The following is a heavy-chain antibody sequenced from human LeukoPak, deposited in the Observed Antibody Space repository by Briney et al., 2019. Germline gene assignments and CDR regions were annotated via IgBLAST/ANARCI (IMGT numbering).Heavy chain of an antibody. CDR3: ARRYSSSSSSLDP. CDR2: IYYSGST. V-gene: IGHV4-59*01. Sequence: PSETLSLTCTVSGGSISSYYWSWIRQPPGKGLEWIGYIYYSGSTNYNPSLKSRVTISVDTSKNQFSLKLSSVTAADTAVYYCARRYSSSSSSLDPWGQGTLVTVSS. J-gene: IGHJ5*02. CDR1: GGSISSYY. D-gene: IGHD6-6*01.